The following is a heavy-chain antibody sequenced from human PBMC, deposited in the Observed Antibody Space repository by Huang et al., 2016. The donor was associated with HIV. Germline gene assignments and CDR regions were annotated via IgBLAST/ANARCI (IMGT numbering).Heavy chain of an antibody. CDR3: AKVASGYDFSARGSDWFDP. CDR2: ISVSGGNT. V-gene: IGHV3-23*01. CDR1: AFTFRSYA. J-gene: IGHJ5*02. D-gene: IGHD5-12*01. Sequence: EMQLLESGGGLVQPGGSLRLSCAASAFTFRSYAMTWVRQAPGKGLEWGSAISVSGGNTYYADSVKGRFTISRDNSKNTLYLQMNSLRAEDTAVYYCAKVASGYDFSARGSDWFDPWGQGTLVSVSS.